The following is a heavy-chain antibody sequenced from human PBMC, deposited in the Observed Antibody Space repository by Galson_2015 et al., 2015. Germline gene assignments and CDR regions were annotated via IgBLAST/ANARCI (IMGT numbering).Heavy chain of an antibody. Sequence: SLRLSCAASGFTFSSYSMNWVRQAPGKGLEWVSSISSSSSYIYYADSVKGRFTISRDNAKNSLYLQMNSLRAEDTAVYYCAREIDYVVLRHRHYYYYGMDVWGQGTTVTVSS. CDR1: GFTFSSYS. CDR3: AREIDYVVLRHRHYYYYGMDV. CDR2: ISSSSSYI. D-gene: IGHD4-17*01. J-gene: IGHJ6*02. V-gene: IGHV3-21*01.